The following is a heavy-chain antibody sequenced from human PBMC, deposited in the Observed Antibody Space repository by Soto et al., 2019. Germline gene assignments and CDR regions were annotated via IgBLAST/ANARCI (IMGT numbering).Heavy chain of an antibody. D-gene: IGHD1-20*01. CDR1: GDSIGGVGY. J-gene: IGHJ4*02. CDR3: ATSQKGYNWNYFDH. CDR2: VFYTGFT. V-gene: IGHV4-39*01. Sequence: KTSETLSLTCTVSGDSIGGVGYWSWIRQFPGRGLEWIGSVFYTGFTSYNPSLESRVSVSVDTSKNQFSLKVSGVSAADTAVYYCATSQKGYNWNYFDHWGQGALVTVSS.